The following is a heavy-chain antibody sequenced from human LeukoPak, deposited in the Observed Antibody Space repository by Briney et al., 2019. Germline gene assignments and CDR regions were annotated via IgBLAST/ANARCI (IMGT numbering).Heavy chain of an antibody. V-gene: IGHV1-18*01. CDR1: GYTFTSYG. Sequence: GASVKVSCKASGYTFTSYGISWVRQAPGQGLEWMGWISAYNGNTNYAQKLQGRVTMTTDTSTSTAYMELRSLRSYDTAVYYCARDSAYCSSTSCSYYYYYYGMDVWGQGTTVTVSS. CDR3: ARDSAYCSSTSCSYYYYYYGMDV. D-gene: IGHD2-2*01. CDR2: ISAYNGNT. J-gene: IGHJ6*02.